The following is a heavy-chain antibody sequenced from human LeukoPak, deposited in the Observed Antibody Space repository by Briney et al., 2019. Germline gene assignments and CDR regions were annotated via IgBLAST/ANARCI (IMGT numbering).Heavy chain of an antibody. J-gene: IGHJ4*02. V-gene: IGHV3-7*04. CDR3: AGERFDYSSSWPLFDY. CDR1: GFTFSSSW. CDR2: IKQDGSEK. Sequence: GGSLRLSCAASGFTFSSSWMSWVRQAPGKGLEWVANIKQDGSEKYYVDSVKGRFTISRDNAKNSLYLQMNGLRAEDTAVYYCAGERFDYSSSWPLFDYWGQGNMVTVSS. D-gene: IGHD6-13*01.